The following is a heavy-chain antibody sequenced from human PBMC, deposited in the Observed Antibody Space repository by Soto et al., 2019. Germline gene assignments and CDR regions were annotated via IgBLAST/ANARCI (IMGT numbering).Heavy chain of an antibody. J-gene: IGHJ6*02. CDR3: ARDRDVLRYFDWSSDYYYGMDV. CDR1: GYTFTSYY. Sequence: ASVKVSCKASGYTFTSYYMHWVRQAPGQGLEWMGIINPSGGSTSYAQKFQGRVTMTRDTSTSTVYMELSSLRSEDTAVYYCARDRDVLRYFDWSSDYYYGMDVWGQGTTVTVSS. D-gene: IGHD3-9*01. V-gene: IGHV1-46*01. CDR2: INPSGGST.